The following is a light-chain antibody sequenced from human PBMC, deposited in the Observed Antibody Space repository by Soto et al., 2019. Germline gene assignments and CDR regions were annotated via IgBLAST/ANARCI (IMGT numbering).Light chain of an antibody. Sequence: QSALTQPASVSGSPGQSITISCSGTSSDVADYNYVSWYQQHPGKVPKLIIYDVSYRPSGVSDRFSASKSGSTASLTISALQAEDEGDYYCSSYPSTNTVIFGGGTQLTV. CDR2: DVS. V-gene: IGLV2-14*03. CDR3: SSYPSTNTVI. CDR1: SSDVADYNY. J-gene: IGLJ2*01.